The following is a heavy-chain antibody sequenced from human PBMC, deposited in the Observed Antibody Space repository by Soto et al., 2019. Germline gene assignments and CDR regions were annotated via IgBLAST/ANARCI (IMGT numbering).Heavy chain of an antibody. CDR1: GGSISSSSYY. J-gene: IGHJ5*02. V-gene: IGHV4-39*01. D-gene: IGHD2-8*02. CDR2: IYYSGST. Sequence: SETLSLTCTVSGGSISSSSYYWGWIRQPPGKGLEWIGSIYYSGSTHYNPSLKSRVTISVDTSKNQFSLKLSSVTAADTAVYYCARHGVVGDYWDSEDNWFDPWGQGTLVTVSS. CDR3: ARHGVVGDYWDSEDNWFDP.